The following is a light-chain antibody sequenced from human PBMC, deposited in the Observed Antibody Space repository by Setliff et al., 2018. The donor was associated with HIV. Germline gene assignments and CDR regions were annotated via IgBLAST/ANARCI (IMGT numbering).Light chain of an antibody. V-gene: IGLV2-14*03. J-gene: IGLJ1*01. CDR2: DVT. CDR1: SSDVGGYDL. CDR3: NSYSTSSTPLYV. Sequence: QSALAQPASVSGSPGQSITISCTGTSSDVGGYDLVSWYQQHPGQAPKLLIYDVTTRPSGVSSRFSGSKSDNAASLTISGLQAEDEADYYCNSYSTSSTPLYVFGTGTKSPS.